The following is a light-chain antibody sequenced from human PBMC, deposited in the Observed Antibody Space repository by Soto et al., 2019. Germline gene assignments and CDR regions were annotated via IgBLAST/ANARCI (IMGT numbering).Light chain of an antibody. CDR1: SSNIGSNY. V-gene: IGLV1-47*01. CDR3: AAWDDSLSGFYV. CDR2: RNN. Sequence: SALTQPPSSSGNPGQRVTISCSGSSSNIGSNYVYWYQQLPGTAPKLLIYRNNQRPSGVPDRFSGSKSGTSASLAISGLRSEDEADYYCAAWDDSLSGFYVFGTGTKVTVL. J-gene: IGLJ1*01.